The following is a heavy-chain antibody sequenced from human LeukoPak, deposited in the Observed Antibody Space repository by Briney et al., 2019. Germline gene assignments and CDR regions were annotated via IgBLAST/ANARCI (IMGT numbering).Heavy chain of an antibody. CDR3: ARGDYYYYMDV. CDR1: GYTFTGYC. J-gene: IGHJ6*03. CDR2: INPNSGRT. V-gene: IGHV1-2*02. Sequence: ASVKLSCKPSGYTFTGYCLNWVRQAPGQGLEWMGWINPNSGRTKFAQKIQDRVTMTRDTSISTAYMELSRLRSDDTAVYYCARGDYYYYMDVWGKGTTVTISS.